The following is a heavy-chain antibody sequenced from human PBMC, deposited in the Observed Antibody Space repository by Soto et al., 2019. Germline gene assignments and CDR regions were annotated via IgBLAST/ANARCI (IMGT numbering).Heavy chain of an antibody. CDR2: INPSGGGT. CDR3: ARDKPFSAGY. Sequence: QVQLVQSGTEVKKPGASVKVSCKASGYTFLDFYIHWVRQAPGQGLEWMGFINPSGGGTTYAQQFQGRLNMTRDTSTSTVYMELISLRSEDTAIYYCARDKPFSAGYWGQATLVT. D-gene: IGHD3-3*02. V-gene: IGHV1-46*01. J-gene: IGHJ4*02. CDR1: GYTFLDFY.